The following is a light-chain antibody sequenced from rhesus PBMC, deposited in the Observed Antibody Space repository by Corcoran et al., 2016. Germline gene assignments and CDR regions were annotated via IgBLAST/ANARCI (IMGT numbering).Light chain of an antibody. Sequence: DIQMTQSPSSLSASVGDRVTITCRASQTISSYLAWYQQTPGKVPKLLIYAASSLERGVPFRFRGSGAGTEFTLTIRSLQPEDFATDYCQQHNSHPPTFSGGTKMEIK. V-gene: IGKV1-44*01. CDR3: QQHNSHPPT. CDR1: QTISSY. CDR2: AAS. J-gene: IGKJ4*01.